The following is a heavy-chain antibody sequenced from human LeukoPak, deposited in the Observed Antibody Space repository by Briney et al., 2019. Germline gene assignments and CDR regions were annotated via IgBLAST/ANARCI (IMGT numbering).Heavy chain of an antibody. Sequence: GGSLRLSCAASGFTFSSYAMSWVRQAPGKGLEWVSAISGSGGSTYYAGSVKGRFTISRDNSKNTLYLQMNSLRAEDTAVYYCAKDFYGGYCSGGSCYSSDYWGQGTLVTVSS. CDR1: GFTFSSYA. D-gene: IGHD2-15*01. V-gene: IGHV3-23*01. J-gene: IGHJ4*02. CDR3: AKDFYGGYCSGGSCYSSDY. CDR2: ISGSGGST.